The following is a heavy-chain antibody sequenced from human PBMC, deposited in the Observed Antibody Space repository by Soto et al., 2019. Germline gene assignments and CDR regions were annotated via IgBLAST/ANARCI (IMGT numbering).Heavy chain of an antibody. CDR1: GFTFSSYE. D-gene: IGHD3-22*01. V-gene: IGHV3-48*03. CDR3: ARDRAQYYYDSSGYSLGYYYYGMDV. J-gene: IGHJ6*02. Sequence: GGSLRLSCAASGFTFSSYEMNWVRQAPGKGLEWVSYISSSGSTIHYADSVKGRFTISRDNAKNSLYLQMNSLGAEDTAVYYCARDRAQYYYDSSGYSLGYYYYGMDVWGQGTTVTVSS. CDR2: ISSSGSTI.